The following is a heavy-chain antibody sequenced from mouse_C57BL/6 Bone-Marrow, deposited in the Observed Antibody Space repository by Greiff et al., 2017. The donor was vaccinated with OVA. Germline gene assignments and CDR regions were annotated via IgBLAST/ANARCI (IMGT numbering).Heavy chain of an antibody. CDR2: IYPRSGST. D-gene: IGHD1-1*01. V-gene: IGHV1-81*01. CDR1: GYTFTSYG. J-gene: IGHJ2*01. Sequence: QVQLQHSGAELARPGASVKLSCKASGYTFTSYGISWVKQRPGQGLEWIGEIYPRSGSTSYNEKFKGKATLTADKSSSTSYMELRSLTSEDSAVYYCASPDLLLRPYDYWGQGTTLTVSS. CDR3: ASPDLLLRPYDY.